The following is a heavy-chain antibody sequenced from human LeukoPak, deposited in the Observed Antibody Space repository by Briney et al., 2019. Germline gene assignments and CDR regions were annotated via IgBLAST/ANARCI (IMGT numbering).Heavy chain of an antibody. D-gene: IGHD3-10*01. J-gene: IGHJ4*02. CDR3: ARDLDGSGIY. CDR1: GFTFSSYA. Sequence: PGGALRLSCSASGFTFSSYAMHWVRQPPGKGLEYVSAISSNGGSTYYADSVKGRFTISRDNSKNTLYLQMSSLRAEHTAVYYCARDLDGSGIYWGQGTLVTVSS. V-gene: IGHV3-64D*09. CDR2: ISSNGGST.